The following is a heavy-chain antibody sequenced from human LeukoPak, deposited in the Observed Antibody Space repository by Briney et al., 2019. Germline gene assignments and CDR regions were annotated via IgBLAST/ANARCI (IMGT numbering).Heavy chain of an antibody. Sequence: GGSLRLSCAASGFTFNSFPLHWVRQAPGKGLEWVAVISYDGSSKYYADSVKGRFTISRDNSKNTVYLQMNSLRAEDAAVYYCARAETGYDVYYYHYGMDVWGQGTTVTVSS. CDR1: GFTFNSFP. D-gene: IGHD5-12*01. CDR2: ISYDGSSK. V-gene: IGHV3-30-3*01. CDR3: ARAETGYDVYYYHYGMDV. J-gene: IGHJ6*02.